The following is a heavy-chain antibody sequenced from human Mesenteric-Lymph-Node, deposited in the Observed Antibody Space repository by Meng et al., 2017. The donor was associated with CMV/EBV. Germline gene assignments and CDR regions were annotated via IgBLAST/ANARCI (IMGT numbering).Heavy chain of an antibody. V-gene: IGHV4-34*01. D-gene: IGHD1-14*01. CDR2: INHSGST. Sequence: QVQLQQWGAGLLKPSETLSLTCAVYGGSFSAYYWSWIRQHPGKGLEWIGEINHSGSTNYNPSLKSRITISVDTSKNQFSLKLTSVTAADTAVYFCASLAPLNNTKDKIPSGYWGQGTLVTVSS. CDR1: GGSFSAYY. CDR3: ASLAPLNNTKDKIPSGY. J-gene: IGHJ4*02.